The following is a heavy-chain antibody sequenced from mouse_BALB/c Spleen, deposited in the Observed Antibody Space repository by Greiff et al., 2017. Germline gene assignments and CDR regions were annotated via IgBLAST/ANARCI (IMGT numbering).Heavy chain of an antibody. V-gene: IGHV3-2*02. CDR2: ISYSGST. D-gene: IGHD4-1*01. CDR1: GYSITSDYA. Sequence: EVKLQESGPGLVKPSQSLSLTCTVTGYSITSDYAWNWIRQFPGNKLEWMGYISYSGSTSYNPSLKSRISITRDTSKNQFFLQLNSVTTEDTATYYCARIPLTGTADWGQGTLVTVSA. J-gene: IGHJ3*01. CDR3: ARIPLTGTAD.